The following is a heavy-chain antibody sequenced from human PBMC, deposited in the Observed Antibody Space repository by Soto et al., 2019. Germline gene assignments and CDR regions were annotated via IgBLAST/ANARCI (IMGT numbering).Heavy chain of an antibody. CDR1: GGTFSSYA. Sequence: QVQLVQSGAEVKKPGSSVKVSCKASGGTFSSYAISWVRQAPGQGLEWMGGIIPIFGTANYAQKFQGRVTXXAXEXRSTAYMELSSLRSEDTAVYYCARGMTTVTTYYFDYWGQGTLVTVSS. CDR2: IIPIFGTA. J-gene: IGHJ4*02. V-gene: IGHV1-69*12. CDR3: ARGMTTVTTYYFDY. D-gene: IGHD4-17*01.